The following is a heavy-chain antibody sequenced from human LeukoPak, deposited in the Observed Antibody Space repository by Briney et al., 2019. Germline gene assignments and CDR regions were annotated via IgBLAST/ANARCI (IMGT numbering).Heavy chain of an antibody. CDR1: GFTFSYYS. Sequence: GGSLRLSCAASGFTFSYYSMNWVRQAPGKGLDWVSFITSSSSYIYYVDSVKGRFTISRDNAKNSLYLQMNSLRAEDTAMYYCARDREWAGYNRRGVDYWGQGALVTVSS. D-gene: IGHD5-24*01. CDR2: ITSSSSYI. V-gene: IGHV3-21*01. CDR3: ARDREWAGYNRRGVDY. J-gene: IGHJ4*02.